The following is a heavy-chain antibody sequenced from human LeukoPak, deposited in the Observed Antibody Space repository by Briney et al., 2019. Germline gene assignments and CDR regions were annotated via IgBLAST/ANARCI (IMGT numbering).Heavy chain of an antibody. CDR1: GGSFSGYY. D-gene: IGHD3-22*01. CDR3: STGGYYYGSTN. Sequence: PSETLSLTGAVYGGSFSGYYWSWIRQPPGKGLEWIGEINHSGSTNYNPSLKSRVTISVDTSKKQFSLKLSSVTAADTAVYYCSTGGYYYGSTNWGQGILVTVSS. V-gene: IGHV4-34*01. CDR2: INHSGST. J-gene: IGHJ4*02.